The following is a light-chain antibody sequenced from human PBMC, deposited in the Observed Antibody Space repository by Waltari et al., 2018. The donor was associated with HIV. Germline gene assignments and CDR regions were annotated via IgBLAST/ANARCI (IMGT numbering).Light chain of an antibody. CDR2: KND. CDR3: QLWDSSSYVV. V-gene: IGLV3-9*01. Sequence: SYELTQSLSVSVPLGQTARTNCGANNTGIKSVHWYQQRPGQAPLLVIYKNDNRPSGIPERFSGSNSGNTATLTISRAQAGDEADYYCQLWDSSSYVVFGGGTKLTV. CDR1: NTGIKS. J-gene: IGLJ2*01.